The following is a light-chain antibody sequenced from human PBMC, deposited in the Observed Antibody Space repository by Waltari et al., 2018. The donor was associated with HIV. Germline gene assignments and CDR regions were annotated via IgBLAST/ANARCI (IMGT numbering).Light chain of an antibody. CDR2: DAY. V-gene: IGLV3-21*02. J-gene: IGLJ3*02. CDR3: QVWGTSTGFV. Sequence: SSVLTQPPSVSAAPGQTATITCGADDIGSYNVHWYQQKPGQAPGLVFCDAYDRPSGFPERFSGSNSGDTATLTIGRVEAGDEADYYCQVWGTSTGFVFGGGTRLAVL. CDR1: DIGSYN.